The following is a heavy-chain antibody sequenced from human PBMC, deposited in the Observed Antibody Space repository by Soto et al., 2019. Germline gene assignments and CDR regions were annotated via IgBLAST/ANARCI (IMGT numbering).Heavy chain of an antibody. J-gene: IGHJ4*02. D-gene: IGHD6-19*01. CDR2: IYGGGTT. V-gene: IGHV3-53*01. CDR3: VQTTGWPGFDF. CDR1: GFAVSSKY. Sequence: EVQLVESGGGLIQPGGSLRLSCAASGFAVSSKYMTWVRQAPGKGLEWVSVIYGGGTTYYADSVKGRFTISRDTSKKTWYLQMNSLRDEDTAVYYCVQTTGWPGFDFWGQGTLVTVSS.